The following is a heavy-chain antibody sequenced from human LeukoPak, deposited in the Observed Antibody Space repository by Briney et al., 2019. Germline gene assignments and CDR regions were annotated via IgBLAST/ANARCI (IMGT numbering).Heavy chain of an antibody. CDR2: ISSSSSYI. V-gene: IGHV3-21*01. CDR1: GFTFSSYS. D-gene: IGHD3-22*01. CDR3: ARDMYYYDSSGYYYLDY. Sequence: GGSLRLSCAASGFTFSSYSMNWVRQAPGKGLEWVSSISSSSSYIYYADSVKGRFTISRDNARNSLYLQMNSLRAEDAAVYYCARDMYYYDSSGYYYLDYWGQGTLVTVSS. J-gene: IGHJ4*02.